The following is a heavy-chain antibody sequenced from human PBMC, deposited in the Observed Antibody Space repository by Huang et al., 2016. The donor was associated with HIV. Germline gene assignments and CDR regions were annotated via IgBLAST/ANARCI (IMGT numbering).Heavy chain of an antibody. Sequence: EVQLVESGGGLVKPGGSLRLSCAASGFTFTNAWMNWVRQAPGKGLGWVGRIESKTDGGTTDYAAPVKGRFTISRDDSKNTLYLQMNSLKTEDTAVYYCTTDGAYYYDTSGYFYEGYFDYWGQGTLVIVSS. CDR2: IESKTDGGTT. V-gene: IGHV3-15*04. J-gene: IGHJ4*02. CDR1: GFTFTNAW. D-gene: IGHD3-22*01. CDR3: TTDGAYYYDTSGYFYEGYFDY.